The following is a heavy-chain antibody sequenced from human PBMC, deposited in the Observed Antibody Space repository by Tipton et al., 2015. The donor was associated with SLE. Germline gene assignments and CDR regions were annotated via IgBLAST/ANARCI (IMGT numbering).Heavy chain of an antibody. V-gene: IGHV4-34*01. J-gene: IGHJ4*02. D-gene: IGHD3-16*02. Sequence: LRLSCAVYGGSFSGYYWSWIRQPPGKGLEWIGEINNSGSTNYNPSLKSRVTISVDTSKNQFSLKLSSMTAADTAVYYCARTQYTFGGVIAPFAYWGQGTLVTVSS. CDR1: GGSFSGYY. CDR3: ARTQYTFGGVIAPFAY. CDR2: INNSGST.